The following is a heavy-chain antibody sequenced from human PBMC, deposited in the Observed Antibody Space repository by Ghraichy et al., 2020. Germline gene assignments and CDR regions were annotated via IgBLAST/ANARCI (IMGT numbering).Heavy chain of an antibody. V-gene: IGHV4-39*01. D-gene: IGHD4-23*01. CDR2: IYYTGSP. Sequence: SQTLSLTCTVSDGSISSSNSYYWGWIRQPPGKGLEWIGSIYYTGSPDYYNPSLKSRVTISVDTSRNQFSLKLTSMTAADTAVYYCAKHFDVNSAWGFDYWGPGTLLTVSS. CDR3: AKHFDVNSAWGFDY. J-gene: IGHJ4*02. CDR1: DGSISSSNSYY.